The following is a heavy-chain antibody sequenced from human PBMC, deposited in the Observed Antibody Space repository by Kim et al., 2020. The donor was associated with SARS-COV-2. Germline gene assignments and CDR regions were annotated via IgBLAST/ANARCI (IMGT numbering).Heavy chain of an antibody. CDR3: AKGNGFGELWGNYYYGMDV. CDR1: GFTFGDYA. Sequence: GGSLRLSCAASGFTFGDYAMHWVRQAPGKGLEWVSGISCNSGSIGYADSVEGRFTISRDNAKNSLYLQMNRLRAEDTALYYSAKGNGFGELWGNYYYGMDVWGQGTTVTVSS. D-gene: IGHD3-10*01. V-gene: IGHV3-9*01. CDR2: ISCNSGSI. J-gene: IGHJ6*02.